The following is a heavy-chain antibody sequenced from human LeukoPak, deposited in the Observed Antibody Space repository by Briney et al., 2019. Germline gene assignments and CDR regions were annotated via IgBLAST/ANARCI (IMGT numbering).Heavy chain of an antibody. CDR1: GYTFTSYY. D-gene: IGHD3-22*01. V-gene: IGHV1-46*01. J-gene: IGHJ4*02. CDR2: INPSGGST. CDR3: ARERLNYYDSSGYYYSY. Sequence: ASVKVSCKASGYTFTSYYMHWVRQAPGQGLEWMGIINPSGGSTSYAQKFQGRVTMTRDTSTSTVYMELSSLRSEDTAVYYCARERLNYYDSSGYYYSYWGQGTLVTVSS.